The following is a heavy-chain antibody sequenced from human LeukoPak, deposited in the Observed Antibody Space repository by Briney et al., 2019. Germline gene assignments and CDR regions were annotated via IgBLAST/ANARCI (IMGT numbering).Heavy chain of an antibody. V-gene: IGHV1-2*02. J-gene: IGHJ3*02. CDR1: GYIFTGYY. D-gene: IGHD2-15*01. CDR2: INPNSGGT. CDR3: ARVAIVVVVAATPPHDAFDI. Sequence: ASVKVSCKASGYIFTGYYMHWVRQAPGQGLEWMGWINPNSGGTNYAQKFQGRVTMTRGTSISTAYMELSRLRSDDTAVYYCARVAIVVVVAATPPHDAFDIWSQGTMVTVSS.